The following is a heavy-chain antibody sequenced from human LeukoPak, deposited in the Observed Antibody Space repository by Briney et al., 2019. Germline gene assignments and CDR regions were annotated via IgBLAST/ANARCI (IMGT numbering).Heavy chain of an antibody. D-gene: IGHD3-10*01. Sequence: PGGSLRLSCAASGFTFSSYAMHWVRQAPGKGLEWVAVISYDGSNKYYADSVKGRFTISRDNSKNTLYLQMNSLRAEDTAVYYCARDGYGSGTYYPNWFDPWGQGTLVTVSS. J-gene: IGHJ5*02. V-gene: IGHV3-30-3*01. CDR2: ISYDGSNK. CDR3: ARDGYGSGTYYPNWFDP. CDR1: GFTFSSYA.